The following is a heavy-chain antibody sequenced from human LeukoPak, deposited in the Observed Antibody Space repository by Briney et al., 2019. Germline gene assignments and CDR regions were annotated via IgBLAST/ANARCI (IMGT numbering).Heavy chain of an antibody. CDR3: ARDLSQVGVVTLGASDI. J-gene: IGHJ3*02. D-gene: IGHD3-3*01. CDR1: GGSISSGDYY. Sequence: TSQTLSLTCTVSGGSISSGDYYWSWIRQPPGKGLEWIGYIYYSGSANYNPSLKSRVTISVDTSKNQLSLELNSVTAADTAVYYCARDLSQVGVVTLGASDIWGQGTMVTVSS. CDR2: IYYSGSA. V-gene: IGHV4-61*08.